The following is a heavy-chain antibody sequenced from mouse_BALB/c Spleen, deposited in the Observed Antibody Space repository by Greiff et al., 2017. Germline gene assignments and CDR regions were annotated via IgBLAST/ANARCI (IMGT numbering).Heavy chain of an antibody. V-gene: IGHV5-17*02. Sequence: EVKLVESGGGLVKPGGSRKLSCAASGFTFSSFGMHWVRQAPEKGLEWVAYISSGSSTIYYADTVKGRFTISRDNPKNTLFLQMTSLRSEDTAMYYCARDGTTATRAMDYWGQGTSVTVSS. CDR2: ISSGSSTI. CDR1: GFTFSSFG. D-gene: IGHD1-2*01. CDR3: ARDGTTATRAMDY. J-gene: IGHJ4*01.